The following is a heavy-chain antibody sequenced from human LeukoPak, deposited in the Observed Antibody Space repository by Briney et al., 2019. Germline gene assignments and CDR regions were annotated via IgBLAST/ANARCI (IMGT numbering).Heavy chain of an antibody. D-gene: IGHD2-15*01. V-gene: IGHV3-33*01. CDR3: ARAYCSGGSCYKPLDY. J-gene: IGHJ4*02. CDR2: IWYDGSNK. Sequence: PGRSLRLSCAASGFTFSSYGMHWVREAPGKGLEWVAVIWYDGSNKYYADPVMGRFTISRDNSKNTLYLQMNSLRAEDTAVYYCARAYCSGGSCYKPLDYWGQGTLVTVSS. CDR1: GFTFSSYG.